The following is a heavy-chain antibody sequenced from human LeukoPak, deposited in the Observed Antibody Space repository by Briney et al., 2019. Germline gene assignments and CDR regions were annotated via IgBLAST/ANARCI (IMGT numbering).Heavy chain of an antibody. Sequence: GGSLRLSCAASGFTFSSYGMHWVRQAPGKGLEWVAVISYDGSNKYYADSVKGRFTISRDNSKNTLYLQMNSLRAEDMAVYYCAKPQAVNWFDPWGQGTLVTVSS. V-gene: IGHV3-30*18. CDR3: AKPQAVNWFDP. D-gene: IGHD2-15*01. CDR2: ISYDGSNK. CDR1: GFTFSSYG. J-gene: IGHJ5*02.